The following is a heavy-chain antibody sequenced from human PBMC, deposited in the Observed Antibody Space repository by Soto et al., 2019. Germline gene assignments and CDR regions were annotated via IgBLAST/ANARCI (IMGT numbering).Heavy chain of an antibody. CDR1: GYTFTSYD. CDR3: XXXXXXXXXXXYYYYYMDV. V-gene: IGHV1-8*01. J-gene: IGHJ6*03. Sequence: QVQLVQSGAEVKKPGASVKVSCKASGYTFTSYDINWVRQATGQGLEWMGWMNPNSGNTGYAQKFQGRVTMTRNTSISTAYMELSXXRSXXXAVXXXXXXXXXXXXXXYYYYYMDVWGKGTTVTVSS. CDR2: MNPNSGNT.